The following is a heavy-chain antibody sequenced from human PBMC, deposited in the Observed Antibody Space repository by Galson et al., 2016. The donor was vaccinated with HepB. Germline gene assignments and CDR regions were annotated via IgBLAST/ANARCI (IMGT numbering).Heavy chain of an antibody. Sequence: SLRLSCAASGFTVSSHYMTWVRQAPGKGLEWVSVMYFGDITYYADSVKGRFTISRDNSKNTLYLQMNSLRADDTAVFYCAVFIARFPSWGQGTLVTVSS. D-gene: IGHD6-13*01. V-gene: IGHV3-53*01. J-gene: IGHJ5*02. CDR1: GFTVSSHY. CDR3: AVFIARFPS. CDR2: MYFGDIT.